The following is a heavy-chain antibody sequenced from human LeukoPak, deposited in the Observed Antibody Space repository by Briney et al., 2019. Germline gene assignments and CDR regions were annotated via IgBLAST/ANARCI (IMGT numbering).Heavy chain of an antibody. V-gene: IGHV3-23*01. Sequence: GGSLRLSCAASGFTFSSHAMSWVRQAPGKGLEWVSVVSGSGGSTNSADSVKGRFTISRDNAKNTLYLQMNSLRAEDTAVYYCARDRGYVMDVWGQGTTVTVSS. CDR3: ARDRGYVMDV. J-gene: IGHJ6*02. CDR1: GFTFSSHA. D-gene: IGHD5-24*01. CDR2: VSGSGGST.